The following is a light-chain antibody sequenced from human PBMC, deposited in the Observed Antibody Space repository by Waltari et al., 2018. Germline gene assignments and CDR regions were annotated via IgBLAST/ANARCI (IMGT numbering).Light chain of an antibody. CDR1: SSDVGRYNY. CDR3: DSNTGHYTPYV. Sequence: QSALTQPRSVSGSPGQSVTISCTGTSSDVGRYNYVSWYQQHPGKAPKLMIYDVTKRPPGVPHRFSGAKDGNTATLTISGLQAEDEADYYCDSNTGHYTPYVFGTGTKVTVL. V-gene: IGLV2-11*01. J-gene: IGLJ1*01. CDR2: DVT.